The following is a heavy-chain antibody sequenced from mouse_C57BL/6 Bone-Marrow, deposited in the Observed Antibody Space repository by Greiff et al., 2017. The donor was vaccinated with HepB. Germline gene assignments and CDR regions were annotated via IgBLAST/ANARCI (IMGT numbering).Heavy chain of an antibody. V-gene: IGHV1-69*01. CDR1: GYTFTSYW. Sequence: QVQLQQPGAELVMPGASVKLSCKASGYTFTSYWMHWVKQRPGQGLEWIGEIDPSDSYTNYNQKFKGKSTLTVDKSSSTAYMQLSSLTSEDSAVYYGARALTTPVATEWYFDVWGTGTTVTVSS. CDR2: IDPSDSYT. J-gene: IGHJ1*03. D-gene: IGHD1-1*01. CDR3: ARALTTPVATEWYFDV.